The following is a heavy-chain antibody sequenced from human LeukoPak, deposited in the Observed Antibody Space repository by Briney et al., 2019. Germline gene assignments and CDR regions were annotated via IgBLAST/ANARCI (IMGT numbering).Heavy chain of an antibody. Sequence: PSETLSLTCTVSGNSISNYYWTWIRQPPGKGLEWIGFISYSGNTNYNPSLKSRVTISLDTSKNQFSLKLNSVTAADTAVYYCARIYSSSWFLNWFDPWGQGTLVTVSS. CDR1: GNSISNYY. CDR2: ISYSGNT. V-gene: IGHV4-59*08. CDR3: ARIYSSSWFLNWFDP. J-gene: IGHJ5*02. D-gene: IGHD6-13*01.